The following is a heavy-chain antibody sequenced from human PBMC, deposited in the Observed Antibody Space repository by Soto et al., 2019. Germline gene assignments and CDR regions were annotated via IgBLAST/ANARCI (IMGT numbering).Heavy chain of an antibody. CDR3: ARPWSYSIDY. J-gene: IGHJ4*02. D-gene: IGHD1-26*01. V-gene: IGHV1-2*02. CDR1: GYTFTGYY. CDR2: INPNSGGT. Sequence: QVQLVQSGAEVKKPGASVKVSCKASGYTFTGYYLHWVRQAPGQGLEWMGWINPNSGGTNYAQKFQDRVTMTMDTSISTAYMELSGLISDDTAVYYCARPWSYSIDYWGQGTLVTVST.